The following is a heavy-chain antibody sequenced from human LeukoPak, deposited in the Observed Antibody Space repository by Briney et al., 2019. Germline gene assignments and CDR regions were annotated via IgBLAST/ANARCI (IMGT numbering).Heavy chain of an antibody. CDR3: ARGHIGYCSSTSCYGDPELRYGMDV. CDR1: VGTFSSYA. CDR2: IIPILGIA. Sequence: SSVDVSCKASVGTFSSYAISGVRQAPGQGLEWMGRIIPILGIANYGQKCQRRVTITGDKSTSTAYMELRSLRSEDRAVYYCARGHIGYCSSTSCYGDPELRYGMDVWGQGTTVTVSS. J-gene: IGHJ6*02. V-gene: IGHV1-69*04. D-gene: IGHD2-2*01.